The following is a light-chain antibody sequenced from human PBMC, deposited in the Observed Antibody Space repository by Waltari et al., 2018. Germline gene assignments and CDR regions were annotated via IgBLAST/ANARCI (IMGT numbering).Light chain of an antibody. V-gene: IGKV4-1*01. CDR1: QNVLFASNNKNY. CDR3: QQYFKSPPT. J-gene: IGKJ1*01. CDR2: WAS. Sequence: DIVMTQSPDSLAVSLGERATISCKSSQNVLFASNNKNYLAWSQHKPRQPPKLLFFWASTREAGVPDRFSASGSATDFTLTINNLQAEDVAVYSCQQYFKSPPTFGQGTRVEIK.